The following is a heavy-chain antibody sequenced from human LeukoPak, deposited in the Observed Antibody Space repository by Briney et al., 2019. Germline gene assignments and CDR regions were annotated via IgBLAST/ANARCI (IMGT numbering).Heavy chain of an antibody. CDR3: ARERLEDILTGSLAPLDY. CDR2: INHSGST. D-gene: IGHD3-9*01. V-gene: IGHV4-34*01. Sequence: SETLSLTCAVYGGSFSGYYWSWIRQPPGKGLEWIGEINHSGSTNYNPSLKSRVTISVDTSKNQFSLKLSSVTAADTAVYYCARERLEDILTGSLAPLDYWGQGTLVTVSS. J-gene: IGHJ4*02. CDR1: GGSFSGYY.